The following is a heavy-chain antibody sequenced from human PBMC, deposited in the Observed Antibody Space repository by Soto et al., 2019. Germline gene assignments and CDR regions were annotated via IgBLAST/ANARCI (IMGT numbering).Heavy chain of an antibody. Sequence: VQLFAAWAEVEKPGASREGFFQAFGKHFPCQGLPWGPPAPGQRLEWMGWINAGNGNTKYSQKFQGRVTITRDTSASTAYMELSSLRSEDTAVYYCARSIVVVTAADYWGQGTLVTVSS. CDR3: ARSIVVVTAADY. V-gene: IGHV1-3*01. CDR2: INAGNGNT. CDR1: KHFPCQG. D-gene: IGHD2-21*02. J-gene: IGHJ4*02.